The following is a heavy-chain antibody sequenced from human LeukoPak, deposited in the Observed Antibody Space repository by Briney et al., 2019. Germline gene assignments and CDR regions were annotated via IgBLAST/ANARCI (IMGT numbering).Heavy chain of an antibody. CDR1: ACGFTSYW. J-gene: IGHJ4*02. D-gene: IGHD2-8*01. Sequence: AAALQISSYAAACGFTSYWIGYGGWIPRKPREWMGIIYPGDSDTRYSPSFQGQVTISAGKCISTAYLQWRSLKASGTAMYYCARHAVGGMLGDWGQGTLVTVSS. CDR3: ARHAVGGMLGD. V-gene: IGHV5-51*01. CDR2: IYPGDSDT.